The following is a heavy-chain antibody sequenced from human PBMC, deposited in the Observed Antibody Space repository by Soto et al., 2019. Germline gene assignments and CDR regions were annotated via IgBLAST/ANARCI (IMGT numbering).Heavy chain of an antibody. D-gene: IGHD6-13*01. CDR2: TYYSSKWKN. CDR3: VRDSGAKLSSS. Sequence: PPQALSLTCVISGDNVSSNRAAWNWDRQSPSRGLEWLGRTYYSSKWKNDYALSVNSRITINPDTSKNQFSLQLNSVTPEDTAVYYCVRDSGAKLSSSWGQGTLVPVSS. V-gene: IGHV6-1*01. CDR1: GDNVSSNRAA. J-gene: IGHJ4*02.